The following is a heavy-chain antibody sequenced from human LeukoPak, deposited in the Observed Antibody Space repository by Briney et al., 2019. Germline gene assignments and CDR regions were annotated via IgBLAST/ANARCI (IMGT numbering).Heavy chain of an antibody. D-gene: IGHD4-17*01. J-gene: IGHJ6*02. CDR2: ISSSSSYT. V-gene: IGHV3-11*05. Sequence: PGGSLRLSCAASGFTFSDYYMSWIRQAPGKGLDWVSYISSSSSYTNYADSVKGRFTISRDNAKNSLYLQMNSLRAEDTAVYYCARDRVRVTTVFTWEVYYYGMDVWGQGTTVTVSS. CDR3: ARDRVRVTTVFTWEVYYYGMDV. CDR1: GFTFSDYY.